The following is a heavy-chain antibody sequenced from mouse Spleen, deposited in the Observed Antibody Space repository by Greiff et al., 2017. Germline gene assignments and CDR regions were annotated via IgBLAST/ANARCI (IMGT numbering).Heavy chain of an antibody. D-gene: IGHD1-1*01. CDR3: ATFITTVFDY. Sequence: QVQLKESGAELVKPGASVKISCKASGYAFSSYWMNWVKQRPGKGLEWIGQIYPGDGDTNYNGKFKGKATLTADKSSSTAYMQLSSLTSEDSAVYFCATFITTVFDYWGQGTTLTVSS. CDR1: GYAFSSYW. CDR2: IYPGDGDT. J-gene: IGHJ2*01. V-gene: IGHV1-80*01.